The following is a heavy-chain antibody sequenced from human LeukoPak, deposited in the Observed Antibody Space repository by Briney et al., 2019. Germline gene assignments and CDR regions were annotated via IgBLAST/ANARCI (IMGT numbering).Heavy chain of an antibody. V-gene: IGHV3-48*02. CDR1: GFTFSSYS. D-gene: IGHD4-17*01. J-gene: IGHJ5*02. Sequence: GGSLRLSCAASGFTFSSYSMNWVRQAPGKGLEWVSSISSSSSTIYYADSVKGRFTISRDNAENSLYLQMNSLRDEDTAVYYCVREAVNDYGDYVFWFDPWGQGTLVTVSS. CDR2: ISSSSSTI. CDR3: VREAVNDYGDYVFWFDP.